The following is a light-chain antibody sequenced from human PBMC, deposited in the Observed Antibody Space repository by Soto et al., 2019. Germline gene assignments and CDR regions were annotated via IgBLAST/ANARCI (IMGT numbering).Light chain of an antibody. CDR3: QQRSSWPIT. Sequence: EIVLTQSPGTLSVSPGERVTLSCRASQDVISSYLAWYQQRRGQAPRLLIYGSSSRATGIPDRFSGSGSGTDFTLTISSLEPEDFAVYYCQQRSSWPITFGQGTRLEIK. J-gene: IGKJ5*01. CDR1: QDVISSY. V-gene: IGKV3D-20*02. CDR2: GSS.